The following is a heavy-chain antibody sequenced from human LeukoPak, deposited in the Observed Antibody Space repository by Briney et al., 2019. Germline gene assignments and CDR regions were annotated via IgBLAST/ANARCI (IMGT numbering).Heavy chain of an antibody. J-gene: IGHJ6*02. V-gene: IGHV4-59*11. CDR3: ARFGVDYDMDV. Sequence: KASETLSLTCSVSGGSISGHYWTWIRQPPGKGLEWIGQIHYTGKPDYNPSLKSRITISVDTSKNPVSLQVSSVTAADSAIYYCARFGVDYDMDVWGHGTTVTVFS. CDR1: GGSISGHY. CDR2: IHYTGKP. D-gene: IGHD3-16*01.